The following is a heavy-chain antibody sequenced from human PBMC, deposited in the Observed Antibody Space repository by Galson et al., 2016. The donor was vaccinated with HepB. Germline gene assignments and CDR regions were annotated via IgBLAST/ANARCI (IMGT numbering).Heavy chain of an antibody. Sequence: SLRLSCAASGLIFSPYWMHWVRQAPGKGLMWLSHITSDGSTTAYADSVRGRFSISRDNAKNTLYLHKNSVRAEDTAVYYCALEKIYVGSLDVWGQGTTVTVSS. CDR1: GLIFSPYW. V-gene: IGHV3-74*03. D-gene: IGHD3-10*01. CDR3: ALEKIYVGSLDV. CDR2: ITSDGSTT. J-gene: IGHJ6*02.